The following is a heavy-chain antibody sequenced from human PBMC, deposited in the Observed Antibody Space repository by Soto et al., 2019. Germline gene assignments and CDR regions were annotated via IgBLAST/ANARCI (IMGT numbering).Heavy chain of an antibody. CDR3: ARSSHKESWFDP. V-gene: IGHV4-4*07. Sequence: SETLSLTCTVSNGSISNFYWNWIRQSAGKGLEWIGRIHGSGSATYNPSLRSRVTMSVDTSKNQFSLKVNSVTGADTAVYYCARSSHKESWFDPWGQGTLVTVSS. J-gene: IGHJ5*02. CDR2: IHGSGSA. D-gene: IGHD6-13*01. CDR1: NGSISNFY.